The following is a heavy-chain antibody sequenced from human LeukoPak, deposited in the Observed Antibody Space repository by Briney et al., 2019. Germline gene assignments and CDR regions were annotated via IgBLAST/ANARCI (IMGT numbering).Heavy chain of an antibody. Sequence: KRGESLKISCQGSGYSFSSFWIGWVRQMPGKGLEWMGIIYPGDSDTRYSPSFQGQVTISADKSITTAYLQWSSLKASDTAMYYCARRGYCATTTCYRLFDYWGQGTLVTVSS. CDR3: ARRGYCATTTCYRLFDY. CDR2: IYPGDSDT. V-gene: IGHV5-51*01. CDR1: GYSFSSFW. J-gene: IGHJ4*02. D-gene: IGHD2-2*01.